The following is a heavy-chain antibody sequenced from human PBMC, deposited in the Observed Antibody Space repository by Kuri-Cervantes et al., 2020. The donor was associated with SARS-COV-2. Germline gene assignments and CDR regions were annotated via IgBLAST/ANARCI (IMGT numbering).Heavy chain of an antibody. V-gene: IGHV3-23*01. CDR2: ISGSGGST. J-gene: IGHJ4*02. CDR1: GFTFSSYA. Sequence: GESLKISCAASGFTFSSYAMSWVRQAPGKGLEWVSAISGSGGSTYYADSVKGRFTISRDNSKNTLYLHMNSLRAEDTAVYHCARHPKTIPQYHFDYWGQGTLVTVSS. CDR3: ARHPKTIPQYHFDY. D-gene: IGHD2/OR15-2a*01.